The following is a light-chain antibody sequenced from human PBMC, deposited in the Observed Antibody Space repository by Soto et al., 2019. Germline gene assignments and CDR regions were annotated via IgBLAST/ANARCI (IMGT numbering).Light chain of an antibody. J-gene: IGLJ1*01. CDR3: SSYTRGSTYV. Sequence: QSALTQPASVSGSPGQSITISCTGTSRDVGGYNYVSWYQQHPGKAPKLIIYEVNNRPSGVSNRFSGSKSGNTASLTISGLQAEDEADYYCSSYTRGSTYVFGTGTKLTVL. CDR2: EVN. V-gene: IGLV2-14*01. CDR1: SRDVGGYNY.